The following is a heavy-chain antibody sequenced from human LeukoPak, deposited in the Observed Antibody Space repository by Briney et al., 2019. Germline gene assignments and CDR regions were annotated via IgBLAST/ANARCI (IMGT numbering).Heavy chain of an antibody. J-gene: IGHJ6*02. CDR1: GFTFSRYG. CDR2: IVSNGDST. D-gene: IGHD3-22*01. V-gene: IGHV3-64D*09. Sequence: PGGSLRLSCSASGFTFSRYGMHWARQAPGKGLEYVSAIVSNGDSTYYADSVKGRFTISRDNAKNTPYLQMSSLRPDDTAVYYCVNPGWYYDSSGYSYYYGMDVWGQGTTVTVSS. CDR3: VNPGWYYDSSGYSYYYGMDV.